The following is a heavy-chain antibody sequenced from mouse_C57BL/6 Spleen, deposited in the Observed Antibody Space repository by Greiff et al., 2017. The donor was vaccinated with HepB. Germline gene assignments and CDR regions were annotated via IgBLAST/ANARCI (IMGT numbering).Heavy chain of an antibody. CDR2: IDPSDSYT. J-gene: IGHJ4*01. CDR3: ARTYDYYAMDY. Sequence: QVQLQQPGAELVKPGASVKLSCKASGYTFTSYWMQWVKQRPGQGLEWIGEIDPSDSYTNYNQKFKGKATFTVDTSSSTAYMQLSSLTSEDSAVYYCARTYDYYAMDYWGQGTSVTVSS. V-gene: IGHV1-50*01. CDR1: GYTFTSYW.